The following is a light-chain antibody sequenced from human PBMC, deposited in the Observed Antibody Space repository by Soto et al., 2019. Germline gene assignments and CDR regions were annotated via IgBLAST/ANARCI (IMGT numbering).Light chain of an antibody. CDR1: QGISNF. V-gene: IGKV1-27*01. J-gene: IGKJ5*01. CDR2: AAS. Sequence: DIQMNQSPSSLSASVGDRVTITCRASQGISNFLAWYQQKPGKVPKLLISAASTLQSGVPSRFSGSGYGTDFTLTITSLQPDDVATYYCQKYSSGITFGQGTLLEIK. CDR3: QKYSSGIT.